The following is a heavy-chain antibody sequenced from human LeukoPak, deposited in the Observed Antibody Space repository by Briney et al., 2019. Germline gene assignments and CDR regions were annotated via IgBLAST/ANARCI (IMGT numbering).Heavy chain of an antibody. CDR2: IYPGDSDT. V-gene: IGHV5-51*01. D-gene: IGHD3-3*01. Sequence: GESLKISCKGSGYSFTSYWIGWVRQMPGKGLEGMGIIYPGDSDTRYSPSVQGQVTISADKSISTAYLQWSSLKASDTAMYYCARHTSLYDFWSGYYYYWGQGPLVTVSS. CDR1: GYSFTSYW. CDR3: ARHTSLYDFWSGYYYY. J-gene: IGHJ4*02.